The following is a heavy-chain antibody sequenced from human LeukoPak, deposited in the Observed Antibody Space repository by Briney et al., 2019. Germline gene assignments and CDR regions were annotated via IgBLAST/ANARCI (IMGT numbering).Heavy chain of an antibody. V-gene: IGHV3-74*01. CDR3: ARVPTNSYGFGQ. Sequence: GGSLRPSCAASGFGFSVYWMHWVRQAPGKGLVWVAHINEDGTSASHADSVKGRFTISRDNAKNTLYLQMNSLTVEDTAVYYCARVPTNSYGFGQWGQGSLVTVSS. J-gene: IGHJ4*02. D-gene: IGHD5-18*01. CDR2: INEDGTSA. CDR1: GFGFSVYW.